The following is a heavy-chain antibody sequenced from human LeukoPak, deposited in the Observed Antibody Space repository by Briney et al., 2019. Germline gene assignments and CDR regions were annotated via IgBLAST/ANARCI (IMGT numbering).Heavy chain of an antibody. J-gene: IGHJ5*02. V-gene: IGHV4-61*01. CDR2: IYYSGST. CDR3: ARDREFDP. CDR1: GGSVSSGNYY. Sequence: SETLSLTCTVSGGSVSSGNYYWSWIRQPPGKGLDWIGDIYYSGSTNYNPSLKSRVTISVDTSKNQFSLKLSSVTAADTAVYYCARDREFDPWGQGTLVTVSS.